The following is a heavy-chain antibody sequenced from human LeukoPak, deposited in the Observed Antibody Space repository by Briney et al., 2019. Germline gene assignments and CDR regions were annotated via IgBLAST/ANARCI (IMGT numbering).Heavy chain of an antibody. CDR3: ARTAYYYDSSGYYYAPNYYYYYMDV. J-gene: IGHJ6*03. V-gene: IGHV1-69*05. D-gene: IGHD3-22*01. CDR1: GGTFSSYA. CDR2: IIPIFGTA. Sequence: ASVKVSCKASGGTFSSYAISWVRQAPGQGLEWMGGIIPIFGTANYAQKFQGRVTMTRDTSTSTVYMELSSLRSEDTAVYYCARTAYYYDSSGYYYAPNYYYYYMDVWGKGTTVTVSS.